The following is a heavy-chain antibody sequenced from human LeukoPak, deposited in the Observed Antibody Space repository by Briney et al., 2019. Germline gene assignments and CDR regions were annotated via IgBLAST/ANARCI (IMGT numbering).Heavy chain of an antibody. CDR2: IYSGGST. Sequence: QAGGSLRLSCAASGFTVSSNYMSWVRQAPGKGLEWVSVIYSGGSTYYADSVKGRFTISRDNSKNTMYLQMNSLRAEDTAVYYCAKGNLLWFESHFDYWGQGTLVTVSS. CDR1: GFTVSSNY. J-gene: IGHJ4*02. D-gene: IGHD3-10*01. V-gene: IGHV3-53*01. CDR3: AKGNLLWFESHFDY.